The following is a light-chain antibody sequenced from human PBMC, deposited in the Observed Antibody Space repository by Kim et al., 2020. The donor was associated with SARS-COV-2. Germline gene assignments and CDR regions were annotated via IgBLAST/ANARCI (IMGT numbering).Light chain of an antibody. Sequence: EIVLTQSPGTLSLSPGERATLSCRASQSVSSSYLVWYQQKPGQAPRLLIYSASSRATGIPDRFSGSGSGTDFTLTISRMEPEDFAVYYCHQYGSSPWTFGQGTKVDIK. V-gene: IGKV3-20*01. CDR2: SAS. CDR1: QSVSSSY. CDR3: HQYGSSPWT. J-gene: IGKJ1*01.